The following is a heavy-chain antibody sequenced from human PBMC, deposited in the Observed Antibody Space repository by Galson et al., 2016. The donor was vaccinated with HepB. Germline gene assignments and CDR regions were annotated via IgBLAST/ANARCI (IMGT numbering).Heavy chain of an antibody. Sequence: LRLSCAASGFTFRTYNMNCVRQAPGKGREWVSSISSAGSYTYYANSVKGRFTIPRDNARNSLYLQMNSPRADDPAVYYCVRDRLGELLSEGDYWGQGTLVTVSS. J-gene: IGHJ4*02. CDR2: ISSAGSYT. V-gene: IGHV3-21*01. D-gene: IGHD3-10*01. CDR1: GFTFRTYN. CDR3: VRDRLGELLSEGDY.